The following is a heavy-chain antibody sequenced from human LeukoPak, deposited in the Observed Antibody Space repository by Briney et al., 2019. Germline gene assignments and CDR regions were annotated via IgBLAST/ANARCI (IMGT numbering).Heavy chain of an antibody. J-gene: IGHJ4*02. CDR1: GFTFSNYA. V-gene: IGHV3-30*04. CDR2: VSYDGGNE. D-gene: IGHD1-7*01. CDR3: ARGNNWNYDY. Sequence: GGSLRLSCAASGFTFSNYAMHWVRQAPGKGLEWVTVVSYDGGNEYYADSVKGRFTISRDNSKNALYLQMNSLRTEDTAVYYCARGNNWNYDYWGQGTLVTVSS.